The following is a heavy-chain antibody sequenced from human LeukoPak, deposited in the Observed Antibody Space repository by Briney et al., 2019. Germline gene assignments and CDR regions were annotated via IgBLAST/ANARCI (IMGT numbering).Heavy chain of an antibody. CDR2: IYYSGST. CDR1: GGSISGYY. CDR3: ARGGNYWPQWWFDP. V-gene: IGHV4-59*01. D-gene: IGHD1-26*01. J-gene: IGHJ5*02. Sequence: PSETLSLTCTVSGGSISGYYWNWIRQPPGKGLEWIGYIYYSGSTNYNPSLKSRVTISLDTSKNQFSRKLSSVTAADTAVYYCARGGNYWPQWWFDPWGRGTLVSVSP.